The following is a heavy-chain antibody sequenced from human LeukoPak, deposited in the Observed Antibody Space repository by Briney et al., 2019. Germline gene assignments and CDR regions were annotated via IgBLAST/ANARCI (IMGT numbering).Heavy chain of an antibody. CDR3: AGNSGSYSPAEYFQH. CDR2: IYYSGST. CDR1: GGSISSYY. Sequence: SETLSLTCTVSGGSISSYYWSWIRQPPGKGLEWIGYIYYSGSTNYNPSLKSRVTISVDTSKNQFSLKLSSVTAADTAVYYCAGNSGSYSPAEYFQHWGQGTLVTVSS. J-gene: IGHJ1*01. D-gene: IGHD1-26*01. V-gene: IGHV4-59*01.